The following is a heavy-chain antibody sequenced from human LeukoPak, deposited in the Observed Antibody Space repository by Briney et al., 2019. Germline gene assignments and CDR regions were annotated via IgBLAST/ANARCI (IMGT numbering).Heavy chain of an antibody. V-gene: IGHV4-38-2*01. CDR2: IYHRGST. Sequence: SETLSLPCAGSGYSISRGYYLGWIRQPPGPGLEWIGSIYHRGSTYYNPSLKSRLTISVETSKTQFSLKLSSVTAAATAVYYCAGWFGELLSLFTYWGHGTLVTVSS. CDR1: GYSISRGYY. D-gene: IGHD3-10*01. CDR3: AGWFGELLSLFTY. J-gene: IGHJ4*01.